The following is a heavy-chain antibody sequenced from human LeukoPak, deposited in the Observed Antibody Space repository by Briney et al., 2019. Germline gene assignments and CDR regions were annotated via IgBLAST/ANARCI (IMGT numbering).Heavy chain of an antibody. Sequence: DPGGSLRLSCAASGFTFSSYEMNWVRQAPGKGLEWVSYISSSGSTIYYADSVKGRFTISRDNAKNSLYLQMNSLRAEDTAVYYCAREGYCSSTSCYVVSYYGMDVWGQGTTVTVSS. CDR1: GFTFSSYE. J-gene: IGHJ6*02. D-gene: IGHD2-2*01. CDR2: ISSSGSTI. CDR3: AREGYCSSTSCYVVSYYGMDV. V-gene: IGHV3-48*03.